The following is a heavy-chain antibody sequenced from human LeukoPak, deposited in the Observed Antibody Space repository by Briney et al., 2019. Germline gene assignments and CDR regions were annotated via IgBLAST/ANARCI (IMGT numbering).Heavy chain of an antibody. J-gene: IGHJ4*02. D-gene: IGHD6-13*01. V-gene: IGHV3-33*06. Sequence: TGRSLRLSCVASGFTFRSDGMHWVRQAPGKGLEWVADMWSDGSVERYADSVRGRFTISRDNSKNTLYLQMNSLRAEDTAVYYCAKRGSSWYFDYWGQGTLVTVSS. CDR3: AKRGSSWYFDY. CDR1: GFTFRSDG. CDR2: MWSDGSVE.